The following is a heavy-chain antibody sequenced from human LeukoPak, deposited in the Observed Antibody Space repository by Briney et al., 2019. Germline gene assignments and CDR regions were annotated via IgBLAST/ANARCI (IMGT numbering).Heavy chain of an antibody. CDR3: AKVDYGDLHLVLGY. CDR1: GFTFSDYN. CDR2: ISRSGSTK. Sequence: GGSLRLSCAASGFTFSDYNMRWIRQAPGKGLEWVSSISRSGSTKYYADSVKGRFTISRDNSKNTLYLQMNSLRAEDTAVYYCAKVDYGDLHLVLGYWGQGTLVTVSS. D-gene: IGHD4-17*01. J-gene: IGHJ4*02. V-gene: IGHV3-11*01.